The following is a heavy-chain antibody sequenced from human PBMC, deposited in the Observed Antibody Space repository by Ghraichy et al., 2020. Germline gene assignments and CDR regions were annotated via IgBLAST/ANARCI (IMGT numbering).Heavy chain of an antibody. V-gene: IGHV3-23*01. CDR3: AKGVDYEILPGEYRLFDS. CDR2: DSGSGSST. CDR1: GFTFRSYA. J-gene: IGHJ4*02. Sequence: GGSLRLSCAASGFTFRSYAMTWVRQAPGKGLEWVSVDSGSGSSTYSAASVKGRFTITRDNSKNTLYLQMNRRSAEDTAVYYCAKGVDYEILPGEYRLFDSWGQGTLVTVSS. D-gene: IGHD3-9*01.